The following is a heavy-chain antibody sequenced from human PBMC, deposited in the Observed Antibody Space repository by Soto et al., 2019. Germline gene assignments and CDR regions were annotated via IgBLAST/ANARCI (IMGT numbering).Heavy chain of an antibody. D-gene: IGHD6-19*01. CDR3: QKSTLQWMVPADLLYY. CDR1: GFTFSSYG. J-gene: IGHJ4*02. Sequence: EGSLRLSCEVSGFTFSSYGMSWVRQAPGKGLEWVSSISGSGDSTYYADSVKGRFTISRDNSKNTLYLQMNSLRAEDTDLYYCQKSTLQWMVPADLLYYWGKGTLVTVS. V-gene: IGHV3-23*01. CDR2: ISGSGDST.